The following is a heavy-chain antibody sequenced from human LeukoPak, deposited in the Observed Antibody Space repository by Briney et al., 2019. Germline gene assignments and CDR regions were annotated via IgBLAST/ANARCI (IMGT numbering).Heavy chain of an antibody. CDR2: ISAYNGNT. J-gene: IGHJ5*02. D-gene: IGHD3-10*01. CDR3: ARGRITMVRGVSPFDP. Sequence: ASVKVSCKASGYTFTSYGISWVRQAPGQGLEWMGWISAYNGNTNYAQKLQGRVTMTTDTSTSTAYMELRSLRSDDTAVYYCARGRITMVRGVSPFDPWGQGTLVTVSS. CDR1: GYTFTSYG. V-gene: IGHV1-18*01.